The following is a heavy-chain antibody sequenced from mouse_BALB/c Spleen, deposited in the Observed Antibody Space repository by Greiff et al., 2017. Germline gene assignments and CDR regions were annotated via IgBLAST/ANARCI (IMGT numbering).Heavy chain of an antibody. D-gene: IGHD2-4*01. J-gene: IGHJ2*01. CDR2: INPSTGYT. Sequence: QVQLQQSGAELAKPGASVKMSCKASGYTFTSYWMHWVKQRPGQGLEWIGYINPSTGYTEYNQKFKDKATLTADKSSSTAYMQLSSLTSEDSAVYYCARRYDYDVNYFDYWGQGTTLTVSS. CDR3: ARRYDYDVNYFDY. V-gene: IGHV1-7*01. CDR1: GYTFTSYW.